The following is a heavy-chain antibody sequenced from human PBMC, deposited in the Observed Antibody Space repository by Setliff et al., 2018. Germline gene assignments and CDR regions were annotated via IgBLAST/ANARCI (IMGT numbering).Heavy chain of an antibody. CDR3: ARGRSSWYRNAFDI. J-gene: IGHJ3*02. CDR2: INSSGGSA. D-gene: IGHD6-13*01. CDR1: GYAFINFY. Sequence: ASVKVSCKASGYAFINFYMYWVRQVPGQGLEWMGIINSSGGSASYAPQFQGRVTMTRDTSISTAYMELSRLRSDDTAVYYCARGRSSWYRNAFDIWGQGTMVTVSS. V-gene: IGHV1-46*01.